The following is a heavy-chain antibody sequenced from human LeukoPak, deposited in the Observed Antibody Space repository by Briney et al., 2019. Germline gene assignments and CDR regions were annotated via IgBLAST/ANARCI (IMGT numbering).Heavy chain of an antibody. Sequence: GRSLRLSCAASGFTFSSYGMHWVRQAPGKGREWVAVLSCEGSNKYYADSVKGRFNISRDNYKNTLYLHMNSLRAEDTAVYYCAKRRTGTFFFDYWGQGTLVTVSS. J-gene: IGHJ4*02. CDR2: LSCEGSNK. CDR3: AKRRTGTFFFDY. D-gene: IGHD1-7*01. CDR1: GFTFSSYG. V-gene: IGHV3-30*18.